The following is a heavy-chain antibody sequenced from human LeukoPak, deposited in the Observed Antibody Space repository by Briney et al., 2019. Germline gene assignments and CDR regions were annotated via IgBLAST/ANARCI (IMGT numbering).Heavy chain of an antibody. CDR2: IIPILGIA. Sequence: SVKVSCKASGGTFSSYAISWVRQAPGQGLEWMGRIIPILGIANYAQKFQGRVTITADKSTSTAYMELSSLRSEDTAVYYCARAYKPAAAADYWGQGTLVTVSS. V-gene: IGHV1-69*04. CDR3: ARAYKPAAAADY. D-gene: IGHD6-13*01. CDR1: GGTFSSYA. J-gene: IGHJ4*02.